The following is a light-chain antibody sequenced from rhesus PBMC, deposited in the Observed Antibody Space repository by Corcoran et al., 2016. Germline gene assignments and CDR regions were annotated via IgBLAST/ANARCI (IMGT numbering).Light chain of an antibody. CDR3: QHYYDNPYS. Sequence: DIQMTQSPSALSASVGDRVTIPCRASQNIDSNLAWYQQKPGKAPQLLIYAASGLQTGVPSRFSGSGSGTEFTLPISSLQPEDSAAYYCQHYYDNPYSFGQGTKVEIK. CDR1: QNIDSN. V-gene: IGKV1S12*01. CDR2: AAS. J-gene: IGKJ2*01.